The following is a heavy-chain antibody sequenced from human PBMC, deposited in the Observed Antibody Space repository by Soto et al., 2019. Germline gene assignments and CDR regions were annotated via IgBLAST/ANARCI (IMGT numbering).Heavy chain of an antibody. V-gene: IGHV1-18*01. D-gene: IGHD3-22*01. Sequence: ASVKVSSKAPGYTFTSYAISWVRQAPGQGLEWMGWISAYNGNTNYAQKLQGRVTMTTDTSTSTAYMELRSLRSDDTAVYYCARNVNYYDSSGYWDNWGQGTLVTVSS. J-gene: IGHJ4*02. CDR2: ISAYNGNT. CDR1: GYTFTSYA. CDR3: ARNVNYYDSSGYWDN.